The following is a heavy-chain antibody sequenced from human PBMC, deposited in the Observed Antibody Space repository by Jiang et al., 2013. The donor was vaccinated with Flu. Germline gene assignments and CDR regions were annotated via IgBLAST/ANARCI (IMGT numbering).Heavy chain of an antibody. D-gene: IGHD2-15*01. CDR1: GYSFTSYW. Sequence: GAEVKKPGESLKISCKGSGYSFTSYWIGWVRQMPGKGLEWMGIIYPGDSDTRYSPSFQGQVTISADKSISTAYLQWSSLKASDTAMYYCARSRTGGYCSGGSCYINDYWGQGTLVTVSS. J-gene: IGHJ4*02. CDR2: IYPGDSDT. V-gene: IGHV5-51*01. CDR3: ARSRTGGYCSGGSCYINDY.